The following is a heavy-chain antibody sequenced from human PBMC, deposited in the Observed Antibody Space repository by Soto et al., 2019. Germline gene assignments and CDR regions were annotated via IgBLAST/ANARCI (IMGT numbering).Heavy chain of an antibody. CDR1: GFSLSNARMG. V-gene: IGHV2-26*01. D-gene: IGHD3-10*01. Sequence: QVTLKESGPVLVKPTETLTLTCTVSGFSLSNARMGVSWIRQPPGKALEWLAHIFSNDEKSYSTSLKSRLTISKDTSKSQVVLTMTNMDPVDTATYYCARMKRGLLWFGELLEGEASGMDVWGQGTTVTVSS. CDR3: ARMKRGLLWFGELLEGEASGMDV. J-gene: IGHJ6*02. CDR2: IFSNDEK.